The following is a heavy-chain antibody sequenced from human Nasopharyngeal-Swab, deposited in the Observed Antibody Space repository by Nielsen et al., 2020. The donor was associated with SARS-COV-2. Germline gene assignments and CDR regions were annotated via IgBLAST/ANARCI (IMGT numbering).Heavy chain of an antibody. D-gene: IGHD5-18*01. J-gene: IGHJ6*02. CDR1: GFTFDDYA. V-gene: IGHV3-9*01. CDR3: ASLNTAMVSGMDV. CDR2: ISWNSGSI. Sequence: SLKISCAASGFTFDDYAMHWVRQAPGKGLEWVSGISWNSGSIGYADCVKGRFTISRDNAKNSLYLQMNSLRAEDTALYYCASLNTAMVSGMDVWGQGTTVTVSS.